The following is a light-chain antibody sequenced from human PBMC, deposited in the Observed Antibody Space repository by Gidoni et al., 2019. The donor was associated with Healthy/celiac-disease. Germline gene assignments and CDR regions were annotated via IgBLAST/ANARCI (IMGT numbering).Light chain of an antibody. J-gene: IGKJ1*01. CDR1: QSISSW. Sequence: IPMTQSPSTLSASVGDRVTITCRASQSISSWLAWYQQKPGKAPKLLIYDASSLESGVPSRFSGSGSGTEFTLTISRLQPDDFATYYCQQYNSCPITFGQGTKVDIK. CDR3: QQYNSCPIT. CDR2: DAS. V-gene: IGKV1-5*01.